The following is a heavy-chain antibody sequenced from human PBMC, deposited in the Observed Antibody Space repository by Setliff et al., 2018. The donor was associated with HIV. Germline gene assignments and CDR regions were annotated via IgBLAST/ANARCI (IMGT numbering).Heavy chain of an antibody. V-gene: IGHV3-49*04. CDR1: GFTFGDYA. J-gene: IGHJ5*02. Sequence: GGSLRLSCTASGFTFGDYAMSWVRQAPGKGLEWVGFIKSKTFGGTTEYAASVKGRVDTSVSTAYLEWSSLKASDTAIYFCARHGSMVPGLDPWGQGTLVTVSS. CDR2: IKSKTFGGTT. D-gene: IGHD2-21*02. CDR3: ARHGSMVPGLDP.